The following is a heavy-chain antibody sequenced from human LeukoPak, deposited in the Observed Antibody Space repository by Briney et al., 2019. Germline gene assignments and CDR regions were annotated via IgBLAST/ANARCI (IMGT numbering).Heavy chain of an antibody. J-gene: IGHJ4*02. CDR2: IYYSGST. Sequence: SETLSLTCTVSGGSISSYYWSWIRQPPGKGLEWIGYIYYSGSTNYNPSLKSRVTIPVDTSKNQFSLKLSSVTAADTAVYYCASAIAVVAGYFDYWGQGTLVTVSS. CDR3: ASAIAVVAGYFDY. D-gene: IGHD6-19*01. V-gene: IGHV4-59*01. CDR1: GGSISSYY.